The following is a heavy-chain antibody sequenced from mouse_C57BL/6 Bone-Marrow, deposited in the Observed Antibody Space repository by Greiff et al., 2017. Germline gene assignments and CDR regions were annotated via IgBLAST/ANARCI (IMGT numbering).Heavy chain of an antibody. J-gene: IGHJ3*01. CDR3: AKGFAY. V-gene: IGHV1-26*01. Sequence: EVQLQQSGPELVKPGASVKISCKASGYTFTDYYMNWVKQSHGKSLEWIGDINPNNGGTSYNQKFKGKATLTVDKSSSTAYMELRSLTSEDSAVYYCAKGFAYGGQGTRVTVSA. CDR2: INPNNGGT. CDR1: GYTFTDYY.